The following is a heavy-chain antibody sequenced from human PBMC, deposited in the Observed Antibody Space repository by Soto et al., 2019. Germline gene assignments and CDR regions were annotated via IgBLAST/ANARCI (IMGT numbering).Heavy chain of an antibody. Sequence: GGSLRLSCETSGFTFSSYAMNWVRQAPGKGLEWVSTISDSGGSTFYADSVKGRFTISRDNSKNTLYLQMNSLRADDTAVYKCAKKGNIGPYYNYMDVWGNGTTVTVSS. CDR3: AKKGNIGPYYNYMDV. V-gene: IGHV3-23*01. J-gene: IGHJ6*03. CDR2: ISDSGGST. CDR1: GFTFSSYA. D-gene: IGHD1-1*01.